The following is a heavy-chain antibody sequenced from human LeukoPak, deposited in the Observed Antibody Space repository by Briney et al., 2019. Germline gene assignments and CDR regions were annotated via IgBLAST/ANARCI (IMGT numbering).Heavy chain of an antibody. CDR2: IFYSGST. Sequence: SETLSLTCTVSGGSISTSNYYWGWIRQPPGKGLEWIGNIFYSGSTYYSPSLRSRVTISLDTSRNQFSLKLSSVTAADTAVYYCARIGYCSGGSCRTHYYYYMDVWGKGTTVTISS. J-gene: IGHJ6*03. D-gene: IGHD2-15*01. CDR3: ARIGYCSGGSCRTHYYYYMDV. CDR1: GGSISTSNYY. V-gene: IGHV4-39*07.